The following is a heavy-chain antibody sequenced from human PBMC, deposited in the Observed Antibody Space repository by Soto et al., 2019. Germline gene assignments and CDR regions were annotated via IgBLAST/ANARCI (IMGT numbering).Heavy chain of an antibody. J-gene: IGHJ4*02. V-gene: IGHV3-30*03. CDR1: GFTFSDYG. D-gene: IGHD2-15*01. Sequence: GSLTLSSAASGFTFSDYGIHWVRQAPGKGLGRVAVISYDGSDQHYTVTVKGRFTSSRDDSRNTLYLQMSSLRPDDTAVYYCTRGGNPYFDAWGQGTLVTVSS. CDR2: ISYDGSDQ. CDR3: TRGGNPYFDA.